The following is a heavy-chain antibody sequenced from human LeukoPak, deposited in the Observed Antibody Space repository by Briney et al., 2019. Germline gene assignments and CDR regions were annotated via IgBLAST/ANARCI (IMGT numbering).Heavy chain of an antibody. J-gene: IGHJ4*02. Sequence: ASVKVSCKASGYTFTSYDNNWVRQATGQGLEWMGWMNPNSGNTGYAQKFQGRVTMTRNTSISTAYMELSSLRSEDTAVYYCARGRAPMVRGVIIFDYWGQGTLVTVSS. CDR3: ARGRAPMVRGVIIFDY. CDR2: MNPNSGNT. V-gene: IGHV1-8*01. CDR1: GYTFTSYD. D-gene: IGHD3-10*01.